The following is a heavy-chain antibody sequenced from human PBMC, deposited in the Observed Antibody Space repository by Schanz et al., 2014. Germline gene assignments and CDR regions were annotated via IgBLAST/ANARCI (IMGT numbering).Heavy chain of an antibody. J-gene: IGHJ2*01. D-gene: IGHD1-1*01. CDR3: ARDTTWRLDL. Sequence: QVQLQASGPGLVKPSQTLSLTCTVSGGSISSGTYYWSWVRQPAGKALEWVGRVFPNGITNYNPSLKSRVPISLDTSKNQFSLTLTSLTAADAAVYYCARDTTWRLDLWGRGTLVTVSS. V-gene: IGHV4-61*02. CDR2: VFPNGIT. CDR1: GGSISSGTYY.